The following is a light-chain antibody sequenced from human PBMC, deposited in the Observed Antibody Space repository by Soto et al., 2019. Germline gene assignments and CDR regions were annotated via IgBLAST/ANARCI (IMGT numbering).Light chain of an antibody. CDR3: QQRSSWPRT. CDR2: DAS. J-gene: IGKJ2*01. V-gene: IGKV3-11*01. Sequence: EIVLTQSPATLSLSPGERATLSCRASQSVSSYLAWYQQKPGQTPRLLIYDASNRATGIPARFSGSGSGSDFTLTISSREPEDFAVYYCQQRSSWPRTFGQGTKLEIK. CDR1: QSVSSY.